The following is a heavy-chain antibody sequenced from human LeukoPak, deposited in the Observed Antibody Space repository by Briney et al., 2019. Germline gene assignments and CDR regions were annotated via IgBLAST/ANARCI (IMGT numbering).Heavy chain of an antibody. CDR2: IYYSGST. J-gene: IGHJ4*02. CDR1: GGSISSSSYY. D-gene: IGHD3-22*01. V-gene: IGHV4-39*01. CDR3: ARLGKGYYDSSGYYTLYYFDY. Sequence: TSETLSLTCTVSGGSISSSSYYWGWIRQPPGKGLEWIGSIYYSGSTYYNPSLKSRVTISVDTSKNQFSLKLSSVTAADTAVYYCARLGKGYYDSSGYYTLYYFDYWGQGTLVTVSS.